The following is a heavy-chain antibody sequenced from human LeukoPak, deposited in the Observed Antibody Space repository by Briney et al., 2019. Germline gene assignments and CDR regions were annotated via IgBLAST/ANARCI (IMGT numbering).Heavy chain of an antibody. D-gene: IGHD6-13*01. CDR1: GFTFSSYG. Sequence: GGSLRLSCAASGFTFSSYGTHWVRQAPGKGLEWVAFIRYDGSDKYYADSVKGRFTISRDNSKNTLYLQMNSLRAEDTAVYYCAKDRSGARSTAATASFDYWGQGTLVTVSS. CDR2: IRYDGSDK. V-gene: IGHV3-30*02. CDR3: AKDRSGARSTAATASFDY. J-gene: IGHJ4*02.